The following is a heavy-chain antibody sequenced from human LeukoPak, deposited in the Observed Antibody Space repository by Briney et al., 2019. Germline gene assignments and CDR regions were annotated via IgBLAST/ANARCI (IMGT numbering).Heavy chain of an antibody. CDR2: ISSSSSYI. J-gene: IGHJ4*02. Sequence: PGGSLRLSCAASGFTFSSYSMNWVRQAPGKGLEWVSSISSSSSYIYYADSVKGRFTNSRDNAKNSLYLQMNSLRAEDTAVYYCARDMTEYSSSHYDYWGQGTLVTVSS. CDR3: ARDMTEYSSSHYDY. D-gene: IGHD6-6*01. CDR1: GFTFSSYS. V-gene: IGHV3-21*01.